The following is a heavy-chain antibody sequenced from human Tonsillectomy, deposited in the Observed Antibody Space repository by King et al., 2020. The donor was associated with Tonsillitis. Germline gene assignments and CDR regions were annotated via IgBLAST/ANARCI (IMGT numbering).Heavy chain of an antibody. CDR1: GFTFNSYA. CDR2: ITGGGGST. J-gene: IGHJ3*01. V-gene: IGHV3-23*04. CDR3: AKDCPLTGAFDF. Sequence: VQLVESGGTLVQPGGSLRLSCAASGFTFNSYAMNWVRQAPGKGLEWVSTITGGGGSTYYADSVKGRFTISRDNSKNTLYLQMDSLRAEDTAVYYCAKDCPLTGAFDFWGQGTMVTVSS.